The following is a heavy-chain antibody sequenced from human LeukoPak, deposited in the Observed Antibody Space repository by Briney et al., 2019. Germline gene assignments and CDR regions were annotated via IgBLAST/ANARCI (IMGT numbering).Heavy chain of an antibody. D-gene: IGHD2-15*01. CDR2: ISAYNGNT. Sequence: ASVKVSCKASGYIFTSYGISWVRQAPGQGLEWMGWISAYNGNTDYVQKLQGRVTMTTDTSTSTPYMELRSLRSDDTAAYYCARDDCSAGTGSVAYWGQGTLVTVSS. J-gene: IGHJ4*02. V-gene: IGHV1-18*01. CDR1: GYIFTSYG. CDR3: ARDDCSAGTGSVAY.